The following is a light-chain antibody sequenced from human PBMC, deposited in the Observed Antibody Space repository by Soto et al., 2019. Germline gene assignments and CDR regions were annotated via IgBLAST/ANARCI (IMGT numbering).Light chain of an antibody. J-gene: IGKJ1*01. CDR2: VAS. CDR3: HQYYTSHPWT. Sequence: EIVLTHSPGTLSLSPGERATLSCRASQSVSSSYLALYQQKPGQAPRLLIYVASSRATGIPDRFSGSGSGTDFNLTIRRRESEDSAVYYCHQYYTSHPWTFGQCTKVDVK. V-gene: IGKV3-20*01. CDR1: QSVSSSY.